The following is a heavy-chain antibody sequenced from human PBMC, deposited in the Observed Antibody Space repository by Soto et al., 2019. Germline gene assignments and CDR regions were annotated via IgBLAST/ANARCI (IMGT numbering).Heavy chain of an antibody. CDR1: GFSIRDYW. Sequence: GGSLRLSCEASGFSIRDYWMHWVRQAPGEGLVWVSCINGDASSTTYADSVKGRFTISRDDAKNTVYLQMTSLRAEDTAVYFCARDRSYAMEVWGQGTRVTVS. V-gene: IGHV3-74*01. CDR3: ARDRSYAMEV. CDR2: INGDASST. J-gene: IGHJ6*02.